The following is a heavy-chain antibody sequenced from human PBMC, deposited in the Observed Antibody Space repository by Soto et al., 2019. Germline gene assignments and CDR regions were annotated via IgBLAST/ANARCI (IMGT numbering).Heavy chain of an antibody. D-gene: IGHD3-10*01. CDR3: ARGVTRVTIDY. J-gene: IGHJ4*02. V-gene: IGHV4-38-2*01. CDR1: GYSISRGYY. Sequence: PSETLSLTCAVSGYSISRGYYWGWIRQPPGKGLEGIGSIYHSGSTYYNPSLKGRVTISVDTSKNQFSLNLSSVTAADTAVYCCARGVTRVTIDYWGQGTLVTVSS. CDR2: IYHSGST.